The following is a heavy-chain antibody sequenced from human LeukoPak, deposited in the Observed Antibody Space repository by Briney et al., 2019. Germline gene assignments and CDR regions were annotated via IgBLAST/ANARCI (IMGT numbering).Heavy chain of an antibody. CDR1: GFTFSSYS. V-gene: IGHV3-21*01. D-gene: IGHD2-8*01. Sequence: GGSLRLSCAASGFTFSSYSMNWVRQAPGKGLEWVSSISSSSSYIYYADSVKGRFTISRDNAKNSLYLQMNSLRAEDTAVYYCARGISYLGGAFDIWGQGTMVTVSS. CDR3: ARGISYLGGAFDI. CDR2: ISSSSSYI. J-gene: IGHJ3*02.